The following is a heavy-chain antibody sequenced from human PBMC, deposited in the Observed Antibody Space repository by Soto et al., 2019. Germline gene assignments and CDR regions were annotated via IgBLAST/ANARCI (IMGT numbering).Heavy chain of an antibody. J-gene: IGHJ4*02. CDR3: ARQIYDSDTGPHFQYYFDS. Sequence: HGESLKISCKGSGYSFAGYWITWVRQKPGKGLEWMGRIDPSDSQTYYSPSFRGHVTISVTKSITTVFLQWSSLRASDTAMYYCARQIYDSDTGPHFQYYFDSWGQGTPVTVSS. CDR2: IDPSDSQT. CDR1: GYSFAGYW. D-gene: IGHD3-22*01. V-gene: IGHV5-10-1*01.